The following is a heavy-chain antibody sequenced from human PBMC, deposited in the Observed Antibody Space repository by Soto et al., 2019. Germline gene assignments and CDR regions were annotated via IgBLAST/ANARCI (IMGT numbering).Heavy chain of an antibody. CDR2: IHPHSGAT. V-gene: IGHV1-2*04. Sequence: QVQLGQSGAEVKKPGASVKVSCEATGYTFTGNYLHWVRQAPGPGLEWMGWIHPHSGATKYAQRFKGWVPMTRDTSISTAYLDLSSLKSNDTAVYYCVREGVGPTYGWFDPWGQGTLVTVSS. CDR1: GYTFTGNY. D-gene: IGHD1-26*01. J-gene: IGHJ5*02. CDR3: VREGVGPTYGWFDP.